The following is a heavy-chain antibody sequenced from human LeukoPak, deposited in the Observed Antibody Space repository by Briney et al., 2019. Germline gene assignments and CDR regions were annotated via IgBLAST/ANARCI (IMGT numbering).Heavy chain of an antibody. Sequence: PGGSLRLSCAASGFSFSSYSMNWVRQAPGRGLEWVSSISSSSSYVYYADSVRGRFTISRDNAKNSLYLQMNSLRAEDTAVYCCARCPSLRADTDTQSDFWGRGTLVTVSS. J-gene: IGHJ4*02. V-gene: IGHV3-21*06. CDR3: ARCPSLRADTDTQSDF. CDR2: ISSSSSYV. D-gene: IGHD5-18*01. CDR1: GFSFSSYS.